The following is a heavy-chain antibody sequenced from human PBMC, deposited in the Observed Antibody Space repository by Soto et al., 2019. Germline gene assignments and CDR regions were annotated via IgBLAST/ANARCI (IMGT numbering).Heavy chain of an antibody. CDR2: INPNSGGT. CDR3: ARVPTVTTGVITTENKMTYFDY. CDR1: GYTFTGYY. Sequence: ASVKVSCKASGYTFTGYYMHWVRQAPGQGLEWMGWINPNSGGTNYAQKFQGWVTMTRDTSISTAYMELSRLRSDDTAVYYCARVPTVTTGVITTENKMTYFDYWGQGTLVTVSS. D-gene: IGHD4-17*01. V-gene: IGHV1-2*04. J-gene: IGHJ4*02.